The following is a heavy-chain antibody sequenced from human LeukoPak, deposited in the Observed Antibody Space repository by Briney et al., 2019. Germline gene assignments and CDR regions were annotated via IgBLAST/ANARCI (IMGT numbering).Heavy chain of an antibody. D-gene: IGHD4/OR15-4a*01. Sequence: SETLSLTCTVSGGSISSYYWSWIRQPPGKGLEWIGYIYYSGSTNYNPSLKSRVTISVDTSKNQFSLKLSSVTAADTAVYYCAGEVLGYAFDIWGQGTMVTVSS. CDR2: IYYSGST. J-gene: IGHJ3*02. CDR3: AGEVLGYAFDI. V-gene: IGHV4-59*01. CDR1: GGSISSYY.